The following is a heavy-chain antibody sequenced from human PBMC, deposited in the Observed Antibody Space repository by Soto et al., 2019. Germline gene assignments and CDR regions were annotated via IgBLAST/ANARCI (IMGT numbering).Heavy chain of an antibody. Sequence: SQTLSLTCAISGDSVSSNSAAWNWIRQSPSRGLEWLGRTYYRSKWYNDYAVSVKNRITINPDTSKNQFSLQLNSVTPEDTAVYYCSLGYCSGGSCYYYYGMDVWGQGTTVTVSS. CDR1: GDSVSSNSAA. D-gene: IGHD2-15*01. CDR3: SLGYCSGGSCYYYYGMDV. V-gene: IGHV6-1*01. CDR2: TYYRSKWYN. J-gene: IGHJ6*02.